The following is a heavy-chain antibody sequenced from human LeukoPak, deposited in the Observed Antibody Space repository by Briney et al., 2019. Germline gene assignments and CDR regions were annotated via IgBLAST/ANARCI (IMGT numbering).Heavy chain of an antibody. D-gene: IGHD5-12*01. CDR2: IRYDGSNK. J-gene: IGHJ3*02. CDR3: ARVGYSGYEPTGRDAFDI. Sequence: GGSLRLSCAASGFTFSSYGMHWVRQAPGKGLEWVAFIRYDGSNKYYADSVKGRFTISRDNSKNTLYLQMNSLRAEDTAVYYCARVGYSGYEPTGRDAFDIWGQGTMVTVSS. CDR1: GFTFSSYG. V-gene: IGHV3-30*02.